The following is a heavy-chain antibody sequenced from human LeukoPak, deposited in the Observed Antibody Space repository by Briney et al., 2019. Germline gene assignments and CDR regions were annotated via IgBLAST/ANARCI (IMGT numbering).Heavy chain of an antibody. D-gene: IGHD6-25*01. Sequence: PSETLSLTCTVPGGSISSNSYYWGWIRQPPGKGLEWNGSIYYSGSTYYNPSLKSRVTISVDTSKNQFSLKLSSVTAADTAIYYCARLDKGIKAAHFDYWGQGTLVTVSS. CDR2: IYYSGST. CDR1: GGSISSNSYY. J-gene: IGHJ4*02. V-gene: IGHV4-39*01. CDR3: ARLDKGIKAAHFDY.